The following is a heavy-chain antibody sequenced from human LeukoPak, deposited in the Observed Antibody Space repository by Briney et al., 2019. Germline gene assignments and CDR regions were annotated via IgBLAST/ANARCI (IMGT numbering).Heavy chain of an antibody. D-gene: IGHD2-2*01. J-gene: IGHJ5*02. Sequence: GGSLRLSCAASGFTFSNYWMSWVRQAPGKGLEWVANIKQDGSDIYYVDSVKGRFTISRDNAKNSLYLQMNSLRAEDTAVYYCASFVIVVVPAAKSENNWFDPWGQGTLVTVSS. V-gene: IGHV3-7*01. CDR1: GFTFSNYW. CDR3: ASFVIVVVPAAKSENNWFDP. CDR2: IKQDGSDI.